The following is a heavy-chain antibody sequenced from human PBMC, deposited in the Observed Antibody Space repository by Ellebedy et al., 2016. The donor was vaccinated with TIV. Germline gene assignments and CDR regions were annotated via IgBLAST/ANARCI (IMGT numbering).Heavy chain of an antibody. D-gene: IGHD1-14*01. CDR3: ANHPGPGTIDY. CDR2: ISGRSGTTI. J-gene: IGHJ4*02. Sequence: GGSLRLXXAVSEFTLSDYYMSWMRQAPGKGLEWVSYISGRSGTTIYYADSVKGRFTISRDNAKNSLYLQMNSLRAEDTAVYYCANHPGPGTIDYWGQGTLVTVSS. V-gene: IGHV3-11*01. CDR1: EFTLSDYY.